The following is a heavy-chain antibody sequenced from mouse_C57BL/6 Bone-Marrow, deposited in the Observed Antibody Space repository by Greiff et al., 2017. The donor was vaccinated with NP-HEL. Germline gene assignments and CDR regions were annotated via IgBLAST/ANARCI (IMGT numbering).Heavy chain of an antibody. Sequence: EVKLEESGGGLVQPGGSLKLSCAASGIAFSRYWMSWVRRAPGKGLEWIGEINPDSSTINYAPSLKDKFIISRDNAKNTLYLQMSKVTSEDTALYYGARPEKYSHSFSDYWGQGTSVTVSS. V-gene: IGHV4-1*01. D-gene: IGHD2-12*01. CDR3: ARPEKYSHSFSDY. J-gene: IGHJ4*01. CDR1: GIAFSRYW. CDR2: INPDSSTI.